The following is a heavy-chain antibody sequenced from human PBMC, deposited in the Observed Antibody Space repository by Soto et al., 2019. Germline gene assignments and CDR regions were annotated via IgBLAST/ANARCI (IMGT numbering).Heavy chain of an antibody. V-gene: IGHV3-23*01. CDR3: AKGQGYYYDSTGYSFDY. J-gene: IGHJ4*02. D-gene: IGHD3-22*01. CDR1: GFTVNNYA. CDR2: VGGSTDST. Sequence: PGGSLRLSCAASGFTVNNYAMSWVRQAPGKGLEWVSAVGGSTDSTYYAGSVRCRFTISRDTSKNTPSLQLNNLRAEDSAVYYCAKGQGYYYDSTGYSFDYWGQGTLVTVSS.